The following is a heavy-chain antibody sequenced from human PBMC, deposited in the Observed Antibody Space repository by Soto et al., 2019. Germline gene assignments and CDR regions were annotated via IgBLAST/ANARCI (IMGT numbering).Heavy chain of an antibody. CDR1: GASIRSGGYY. CDR2: IYYTGST. J-gene: IGHJ4*02. CDR3: ARIEIASLK. Sequence: SETLSLTCSVSGASIRSGGYYWSWLRQSPGKGLEWIGHIYYTGSTFYSPSLKSRLTISLDTSKNQFSLDLRSVTAADTDMYYCARIEIASLKWGRGTLVTV. V-gene: IGHV4-31*03.